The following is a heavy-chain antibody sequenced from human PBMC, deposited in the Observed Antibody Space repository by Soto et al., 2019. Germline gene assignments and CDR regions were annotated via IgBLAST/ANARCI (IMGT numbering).Heavy chain of an antibody. CDR2: ISGSGGSA. CDR1: GFTFSSCA. CDR3: AKALGSSPYNWFDP. V-gene: IGHV3-23*01. J-gene: IGHJ5*02. Sequence: PGGSLRLSCAASGFTFSSCAMNWVRQAPGKGLEWVSTISGSGGSAYYADSVKGRFTISKDNSKNTVYLQMNSLRAEDTAVYYCAKALGSSPYNWFDPWGQGTLVTVSS. D-gene: IGHD6-6*01.